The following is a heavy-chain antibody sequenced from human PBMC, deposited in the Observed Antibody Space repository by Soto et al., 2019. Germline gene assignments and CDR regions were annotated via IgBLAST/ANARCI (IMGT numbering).Heavy chain of an antibody. V-gene: IGHV4-34*01. CDR3: ARRSSTSSPGAFDP. CDR2: INHSGST. J-gene: IGHJ5*02. D-gene: IGHD2-2*01. CDR1: GGSFSGYY. Sequence: PSETLSLTCAVYGGSFSGYYWSWIRQPPGKGLEWIGEINHSGSTNYNPSLKSRVTISVDTSKNQFSLKLSSVTAADTAVHYCARRSSTSSPGAFDPWGQGTLVTVSS.